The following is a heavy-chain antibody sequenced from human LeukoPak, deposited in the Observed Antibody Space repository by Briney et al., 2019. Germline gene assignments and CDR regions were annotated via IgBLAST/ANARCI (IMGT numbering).Heavy chain of an antibody. CDR2: INPYRGGT. CDR3: ARDTDYYDSSGYYLDAFDI. V-gene: IGHV1-2*06. Sequence: ASVKVSCKASGYTFTVYYIHWVRQAPGQGLEWMGRINPYRGGTNYAQNFQGRVTMTRDTSISTAYMELSRLRSDDTALYYCARDTDYYDSSGYYLDAFDIWGQGTMVTVSS. J-gene: IGHJ3*02. CDR1: GYTFTVYY. D-gene: IGHD3-22*01.